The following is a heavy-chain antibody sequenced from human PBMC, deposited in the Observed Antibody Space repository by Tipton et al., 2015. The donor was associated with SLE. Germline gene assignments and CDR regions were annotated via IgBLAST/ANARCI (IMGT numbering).Heavy chain of an antibody. Sequence: TLSLTCTVSGGSISSGGYYWSWIRQHPRKGLEWIGHIYNSGSTYYNPSLRSRAAMSVDTSKSQFSLKLTSVTAADTAVYYCARDSPTVAVTFDSWGQGTLVIVSA. CDR3: ARDSPTVAVTFDS. D-gene: IGHD6-19*01. CDR1: GGSISSGGYY. J-gene: IGHJ4*02. CDR2: IYNSGST. V-gene: IGHV4-31*03.